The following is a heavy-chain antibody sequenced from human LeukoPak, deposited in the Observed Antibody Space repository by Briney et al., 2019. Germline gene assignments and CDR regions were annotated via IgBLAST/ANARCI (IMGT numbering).Heavy chain of an antibody. D-gene: IGHD2-21*02. V-gene: IGHV3-74*01. J-gene: IGHJ4*02. CDR1: GFTFSIYA. Sequence: SGGSLRLSCTASGFTFSIYAMSWVRQAPGKGLVWVSRIYSDGSSTSYADSVKGRFTISGDNAKNTLYLQMNSLRAEDTAVYYCARARGVTEFDYWGQGTLVTVSS. CDR3: ARARGVTEFDY. CDR2: IYSDGSST.